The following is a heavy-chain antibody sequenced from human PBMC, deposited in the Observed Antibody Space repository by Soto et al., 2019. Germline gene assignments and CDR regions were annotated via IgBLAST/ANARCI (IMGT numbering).Heavy chain of an antibody. CDR3: ARAGSYGSGSYDY. CDR1: GYTFTGYY. CDR2: INPNSGGT. J-gene: IGHJ4*02. Sequence: ASVKVSCKASGYTFTGYYMHWVRQAPGQGLEWMGWINPNSGGTNYAQKFQGWVTMTRDTSISTAYMELSRLRSDDTAVYYCARAGSYGSGSYDYWGQGTLVTVSS. V-gene: IGHV1-2*04. D-gene: IGHD3-10*01.